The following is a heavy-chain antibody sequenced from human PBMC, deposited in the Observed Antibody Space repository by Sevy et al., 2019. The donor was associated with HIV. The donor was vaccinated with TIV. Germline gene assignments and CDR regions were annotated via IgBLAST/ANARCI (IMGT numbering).Heavy chain of an antibody. V-gene: IGHV3-15*07. Sequence: GGSLRLSCAASGFTFTYTWMNWVRQAPGKGLEWVGRIRSKTDGGSTDDAAPVKGRFTISRAESKNTLFLQMNSLKTADTAVYYCTTSTQVDYYGMDVWGQGTTVTVSS. J-gene: IGHJ6*02. CDR3: TTSTQVDYYGMDV. CDR2: IRSKTDGGST. D-gene: IGHD4-4*01. CDR1: GFTFTYTW.